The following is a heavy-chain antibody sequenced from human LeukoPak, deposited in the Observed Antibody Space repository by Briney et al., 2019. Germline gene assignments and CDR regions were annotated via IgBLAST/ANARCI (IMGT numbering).Heavy chain of an antibody. CDR3: ARGLFYFDY. V-gene: IGHV3-23*01. D-gene: IGHD2-15*01. CDR1: GFSFSSYD. Sequence: GGSLRLSCAASGFSFSSYDMSWVRQAPGKGLEWVSGFSGSGDGTNYADSVKGRFTISRGNSKNTLYLQVNSLRAEDTAVYYCARGLFYFDYWGQGTLVTVSS. J-gene: IGHJ4*02. CDR2: FSGSGDGT.